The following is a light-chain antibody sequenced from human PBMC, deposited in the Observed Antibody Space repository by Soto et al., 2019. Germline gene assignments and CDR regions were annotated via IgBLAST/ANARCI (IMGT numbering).Light chain of an antibody. V-gene: IGKV3-11*01. Sequence: ELVLTQSPATLSLSPGERATLSCRASQRTGLAIAWYKHKPGPGHRLLILDSSQSATGIPARLRCSGSGTDFALSISSLELEHVAVYYCHRRTDRLHCTFGQGTKV. CDR3: HRRTDRLHCT. CDR1: QRTGLA. J-gene: IGKJ1*01. CDR2: DSS.